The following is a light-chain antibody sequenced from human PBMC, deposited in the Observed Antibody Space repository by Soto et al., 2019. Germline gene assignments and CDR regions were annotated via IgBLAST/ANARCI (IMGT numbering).Light chain of an antibody. J-gene: IGKJ3*01. CDR2: GTS. CDR3: QQYGSSPFT. Sequence: EIVLTQSPGTLSLSPGESATLSCRASQSISSSFFAWYQHKPGQAPRLLIYGTSNRATGIPDRFSGSGSGTDFTLTISRLEPEDFAVYYCQQYGSSPFTFGSGIKVDIK. CDR1: QSISSSF. V-gene: IGKV3-20*01.